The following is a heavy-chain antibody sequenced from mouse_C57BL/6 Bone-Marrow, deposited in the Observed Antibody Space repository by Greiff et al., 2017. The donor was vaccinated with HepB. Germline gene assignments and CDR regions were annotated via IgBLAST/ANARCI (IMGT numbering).Heavy chain of an antibody. CDR1: GYTFTDYY. Sequence: EVQLQQSGPELVKPGASVKISCKASGYTFTDYYMNWVKQSHGKSLEWIGDINPNNGGTSYNQKFKGKATLTVDKSSSTAYMELRSLTSEDSAVYYCVDWFAYWGQGTLVTVSA. CDR3: VDWFAY. V-gene: IGHV1-26*01. CDR2: INPNNGGT. J-gene: IGHJ3*01.